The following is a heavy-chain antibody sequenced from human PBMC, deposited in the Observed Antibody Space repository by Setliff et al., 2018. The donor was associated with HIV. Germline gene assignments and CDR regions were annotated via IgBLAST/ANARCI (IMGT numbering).Heavy chain of an antibody. Sequence: ASVKVSCKASGYTFTNYYIHLVRQAPGQGLEWMGIINPSGGRTSYTQKFQGRVTMTRDTSTSTVYMELSSLRSEDTAVYYCAGASYYYDSSGSFYFDYWGEGTLVTVAS. CDR1: GYTFTNYY. CDR3: AGASYYYDSSGSFYFDY. J-gene: IGHJ4*02. D-gene: IGHD3-22*01. V-gene: IGHV1-46*01. CDR2: INPSGGRT.